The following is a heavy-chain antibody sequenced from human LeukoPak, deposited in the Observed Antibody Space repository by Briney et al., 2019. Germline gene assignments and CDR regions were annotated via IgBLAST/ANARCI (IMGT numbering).Heavy chain of an antibody. CDR2: INTDGSST. D-gene: IGHD1-26*01. CDR1: GFTFSSYS. CDR3: ARDLRSYYYAFDI. J-gene: IGHJ3*02. Sequence: GGSLRLSCAASGFTFSSYSMNWVRQAPGKGLVWVSRINTDGSSTSYADSVKGRFTISRDNAKNTLYLQMNSLRAEDTAVYYCARDLRSYYYAFDIWGQGTMVTVSS. V-gene: IGHV3-74*01.